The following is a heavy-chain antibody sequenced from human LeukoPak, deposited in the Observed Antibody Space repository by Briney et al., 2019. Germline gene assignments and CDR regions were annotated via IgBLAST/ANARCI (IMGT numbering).Heavy chain of an antibody. Sequence: GGSLRLSCAASVFTFSNYNIKWVRQAPGRGLEWVSSISTSSSYKYYADSVKGRFTISRDNAKDSLYLQMNSLRAEDTAVYYCARGRYDVLAGYQPPYFDYWGQGTLVTVSS. V-gene: IGHV3-21*01. D-gene: IGHD3-9*01. CDR1: VFTFSNYN. CDR2: ISTSSSYK. CDR3: ARGRYDVLAGYQPPYFDY. J-gene: IGHJ4*02.